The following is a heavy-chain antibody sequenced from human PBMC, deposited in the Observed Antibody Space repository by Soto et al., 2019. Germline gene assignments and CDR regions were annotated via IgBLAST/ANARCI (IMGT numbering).Heavy chain of an antibody. Sequence: GGSLRLSYAASGFVFSSYAMSWVRQAPGKGLEWVSAISGSGTTAYYADSVKGRFIFSRDNPKNTMYLQMNSLRAEDTAVYFCAKTTDGWFSAFEIWGQGTVVTVSS. V-gene: IGHV3-23*01. CDR1: GFVFSSYA. CDR3: AKTTDGWFSAFEI. CDR2: ISGSGTTA. D-gene: IGHD6-19*01. J-gene: IGHJ3*02.